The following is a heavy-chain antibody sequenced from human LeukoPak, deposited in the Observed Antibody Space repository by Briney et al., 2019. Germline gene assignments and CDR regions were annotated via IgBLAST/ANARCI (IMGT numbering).Heavy chain of an antibody. J-gene: IGHJ6*03. V-gene: IGHV5-51*01. CDR1: GYSFTSYW. Sequence: GESLKISCKGSGYSFTSYWIGWVRQMPGKGLEWMGIIYPGDSDTRYSPSFQGQVTISADKSISTAYLQWSSLKASDTAMYYCARHLSSSSVYYYCYMDVWGKGTTVTVSS. CDR2: IYPGDSDT. D-gene: IGHD6-6*01. CDR3: ARHLSSSSVYYYCYMDV.